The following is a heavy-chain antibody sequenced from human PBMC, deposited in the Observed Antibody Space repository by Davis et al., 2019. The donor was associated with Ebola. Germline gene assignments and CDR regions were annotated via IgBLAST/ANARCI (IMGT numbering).Heavy chain of an antibody. CDR1: VGTFSSYA. V-gene: IGHV1-69*13. CDR3: ARGNLATAYYHHYYGMDV. J-gene: IGHJ6*04. Sequence: AASVKVSCMASVGTFSSYAISWVPPAPRQGLEWMGAIIPIFGTANYAQKVQGRVTITADESTSTAYMELSSLRSEDTAVYYCARGNLATAYYHHYYGMDVWGKGTTVTVSS. CDR2: IIPIFGTA. D-gene: IGHD1-26*01.